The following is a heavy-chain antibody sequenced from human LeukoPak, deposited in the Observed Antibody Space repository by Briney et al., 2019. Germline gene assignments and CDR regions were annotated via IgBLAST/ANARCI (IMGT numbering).Heavy chain of an antibody. CDR2: IYWNDDK. Sequence: ESGPTLVNPTQTLTLTCTFSGFSLSTSGVGVGWIRQPPGKALEWLALIYWNDDKHYSPSLKSRLTITKDTSKNQVVLTMTNMDPVDTATYYCAHRPIGIAAAAQFDYWGQGTLVTVSS. CDR3: AHRPIGIAAAAQFDY. J-gene: IGHJ4*02. CDR1: GFSLSTSGVG. V-gene: IGHV2-5*01. D-gene: IGHD6-13*01.